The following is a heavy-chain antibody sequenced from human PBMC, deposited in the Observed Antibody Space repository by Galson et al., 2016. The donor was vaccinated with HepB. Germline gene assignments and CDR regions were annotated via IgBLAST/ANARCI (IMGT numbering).Heavy chain of an antibody. CDR3: ARAKANWDGGGDNWFDP. J-gene: IGHJ5*02. D-gene: IGHD7-27*01. CDR2: TYYRSKWYN. V-gene: IGHV6-1*01. Sequence: ISGDSVSTHSAAWNWIRQSPSRGLEWLGRTYYRSKWYNAYALSVKSRITINPDTSKNQISLQLNSVTPEDTAVYYCARAKANWDGGGDNWFDPWGQGTLVTVSS. CDR1: GDSVSTHSAA.